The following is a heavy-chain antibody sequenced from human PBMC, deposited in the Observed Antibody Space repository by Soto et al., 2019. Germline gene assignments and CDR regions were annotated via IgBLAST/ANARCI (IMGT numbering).Heavy chain of an antibody. CDR2: IYYSGST. J-gene: IGHJ4*02. CDR1: GGSISSSSYY. CDR3: ARQSPGPDKPPCDY. Sequence: QLQLQESGPGLVKPSETLSLTCTVSGGSISSSSYYWGWIRQPPGKGLEWIGSIYYSGSTYYNPALKSRVTISVDRSKNQFALKLSSVTAADTAVYYCARQSPGPDKPPCDYWGQGTLVTVSS. V-gene: IGHV4-39*01. D-gene: IGHD2-15*01.